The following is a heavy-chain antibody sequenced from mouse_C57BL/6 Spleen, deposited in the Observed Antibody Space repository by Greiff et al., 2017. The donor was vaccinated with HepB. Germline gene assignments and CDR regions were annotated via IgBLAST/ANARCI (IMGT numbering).Heavy chain of an antibody. Sequence: QVQLQQSGAELARPGASVKLSCKASGYTFTSYGISWVKQRTGQGLEWIGEIYPRSGNTYYNEKFKGKATLTADKSSSTAYMELRSLTSEDSAVYFCARGGASGGGGYWGQGTTLTVSS. D-gene: IGHD1-1*02. CDR2: IYPRSGNT. J-gene: IGHJ2*01. CDR1: GYTFTSYG. CDR3: ARGGASGGGGY. V-gene: IGHV1-81*01.